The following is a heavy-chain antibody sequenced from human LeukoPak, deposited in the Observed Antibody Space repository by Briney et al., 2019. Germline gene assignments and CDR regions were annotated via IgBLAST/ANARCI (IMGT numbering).Heavy chain of an antibody. J-gene: IGHJ4*02. V-gene: IGHV3-48*03. Sequence: QSGGSLRLSCAASGFTFSSYEMNWVRQAPGKGLEWVSYISSSGSTIYYADSVKGRFTISRDNAKNSLYLQMNSLRAEDTAVYYCARDEYSSGWYYYFDYWGQGTLVTVSS. CDR1: GFTFSSYE. D-gene: IGHD6-19*01. CDR3: ARDEYSSGWYYYFDY. CDR2: ISSSGSTI.